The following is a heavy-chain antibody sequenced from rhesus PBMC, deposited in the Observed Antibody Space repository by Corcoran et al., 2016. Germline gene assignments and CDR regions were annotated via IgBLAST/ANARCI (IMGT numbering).Heavy chain of an antibody. CDR2: IGPLVGAT. V-gene: IGHV1S10*01. Sequence: QVQLVQSGAEVKKPGASVKVSCKASGFTFGSYAISWVRQAPGKGLGWRGRIGPLVGATTYAQTYRGSVTITADTSTSAAYMELSSLTSEDAAVYYCAGDEIRVNSLDVWGRGVLVTVSS. D-gene: IGHD5-24*01. CDR3: AGDEIRVNSLDV. J-gene: IGHJ5-2*02. CDR1: GFTFGSYA.